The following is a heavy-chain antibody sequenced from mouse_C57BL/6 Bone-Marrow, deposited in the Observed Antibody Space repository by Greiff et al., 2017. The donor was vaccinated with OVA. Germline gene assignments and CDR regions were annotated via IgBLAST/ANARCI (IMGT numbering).Heavy chain of an antibody. V-gene: IGHV3-8*01. CDR2: ISYSGST. Sequence: EVMLVESGPGLAKPSQTLSLTCSVTGYSITSDYWNWIRKFPGNKLEYMGYISYSGSTYYNPSLKSLISITRDTSKTQYDLQLNSVTSEDTAADYCARWGLRRGYFDYWGQGTTLTVSS. J-gene: IGHJ2*01. CDR1: GYSITSDY. CDR3: ARWGLRRGYFDY. D-gene: IGHD2-4*01.